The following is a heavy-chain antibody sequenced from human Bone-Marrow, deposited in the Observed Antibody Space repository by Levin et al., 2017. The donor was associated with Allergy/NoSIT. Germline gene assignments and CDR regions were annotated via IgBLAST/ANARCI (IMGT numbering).Heavy chain of an antibody. CDR2: ISGGGDYR. Sequence: GESLKISCAASGFTFGDYAMHWIRQAPGKGLQWVSTISGGGDYRYYADSVKGRFTISRDNSKNTLFLQLNTLSAEDTAIYHCAKDSSPYDSINWFDPWGQGTLVTVSS. V-gene: IGHV3-23*01. J-gene: IGHJ5*02. D-gene: IGHD3-16*01. CDR1: GFTFGDYA. CDR3: AKDSSPYDSINWFDP.